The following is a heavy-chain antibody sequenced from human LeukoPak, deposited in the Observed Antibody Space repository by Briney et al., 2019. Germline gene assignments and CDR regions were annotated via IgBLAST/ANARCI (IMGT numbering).Heavy chain of an antibody. CDR1: GFTFSDYY. V-gene: IGHV3-11*01. Sequence: GGSLRLSCAASGFTFSDYYMNWIRQAPGKGLEWVSYISTSGSSIYYADSVKGRFTISRDNAKSSLYLQVNSLRAEDTALYYCARSGDYGESFDSWGQGTLVTVSS. D-gene: IGHD4-17*01. CDR3: ARSGDYGESFDS. J-gene: IGHJ4*02. CDR2: ISTSGSSI.